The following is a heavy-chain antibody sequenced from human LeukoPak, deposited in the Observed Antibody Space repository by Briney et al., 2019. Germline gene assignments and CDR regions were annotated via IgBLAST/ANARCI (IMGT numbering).Heavy chain of an antibody. J-gene: IGHJ5*02. CDR1: GFTFSSYW. D-gene: IGHD6-19*01. Sequence: GGSLRLSCAASGFTFSSYWMHWVRQAPGKGLVWVSRINSDGSSTSYADSVKGRFTISRDNAKNTLYLQMNSLRAEDTAVYYCAREGAGYSSGSYGWFDPWGQGTLVTVSS. CDR2: INSDGSST. CDR3: AREGAGYSSGSYGWFDP. V-gene: IGHV3-74*01.